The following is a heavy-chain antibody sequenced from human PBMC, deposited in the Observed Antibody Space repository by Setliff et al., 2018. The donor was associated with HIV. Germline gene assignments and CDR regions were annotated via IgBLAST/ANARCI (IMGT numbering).Heavy chain of an antibody. CDR3: ARDPGWGALDI. CDR1: GFTFSNAW. V-gene: IGHV3-7*03. Sequence: GGSLRLSCAASGFTFSNAWMSWVRQAPGKGLEWVANMKQDGSEKYFVDSVKGRFTISRDNAKNSLYLQMNSLRAEDTAVYYCARDPGWGALDIWGQGTMVTVSS. D-gene: IGHD1-26*01. J-gene: IGHJ3*02. CDR2: MKQDGSEK.